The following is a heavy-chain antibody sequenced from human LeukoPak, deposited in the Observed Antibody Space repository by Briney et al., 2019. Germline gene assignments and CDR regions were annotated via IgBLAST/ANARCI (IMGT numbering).Heavy chain of an antibody. V-gene: IGHV4-59*01. D-gene: IGHD2-2*01. CDR1: GGSISSYY. Sequence: SETLSLTCTVSGGSISSYYWSWIRQPPGKGLEWIGYIYYSGSTNYNPSLKSRVTISVDTSKNQFSLKLSSVTAADTAVYYCARIIVVPAAKAALDIWGQGTMVTVSS. CDR3: ARIIVVPAAKAALDI. CDR2: IYYSGST. J-gene: IGHJ3*02.